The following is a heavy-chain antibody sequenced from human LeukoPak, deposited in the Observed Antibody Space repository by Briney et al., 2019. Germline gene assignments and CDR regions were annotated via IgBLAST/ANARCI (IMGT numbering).Heavy chain of an antibody. CDR2: INPNSGGT. V-gene: IGHV1-2*02. Sequence: RASVKVSCKASGYTFTGYYMHWVRQAPGQGLEWMGWINPNSGGTNYAQKFQGRVTMTRDTSISTAYMELSRLRSDDTAVYYCARLRFLEWFGDAFDIWGQGTMVPVSS. CDR3: ARLRFLEWFGDAFDI. J-gene: IGHJ3*02. CDR1: GYTFTGYY. D-gene: IGHD3-3*01.